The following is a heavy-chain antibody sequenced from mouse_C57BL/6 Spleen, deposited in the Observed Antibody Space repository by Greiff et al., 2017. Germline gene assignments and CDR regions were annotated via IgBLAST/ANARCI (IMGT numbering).Heavy chain of an antibody. Sequence: QVQLQQPGAELVKPGASVKLSCKASGYTFTSYWMHWVKQRPGRGLEWIGRIDPNSGGTKYNEKFKGKATLTADKSSSTAYMELRSLTSEDSAVYFCARSDGSSYFDDWGQGTTLTVAS. J-gene: IGHJ2*01. D-gene: IGHD1-1*01. CDR2: IDPNSGGT. V-gene: IGHV1-62-3*01. CDR3: ARSDGSSYFDD. CDR1: GYTFTSYW.